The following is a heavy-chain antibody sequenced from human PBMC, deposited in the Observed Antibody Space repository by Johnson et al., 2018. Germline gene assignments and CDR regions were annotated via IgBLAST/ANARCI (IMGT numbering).Heavy chain of an antibody. CDR2: LYPDDPDI. Sequence: VQLVQSGAEVKKXGESXKIXCKGSGYSFKNYWIAWVRRMPGKGLEWMGILYPDDPDIRYSPSFQGQVIISVDNSISTAYLQWSSLKASDTAIYYCVRQGSSSSGVGPMDVWGQGTTVIVSS. CDR1: GYSFKNYW. V-gene: IGHV5-51*01. J-gene: IGHJ6*02. CDR3: VRQGSSSSGVGPMDV. D-gene: IGHD2-2*01.